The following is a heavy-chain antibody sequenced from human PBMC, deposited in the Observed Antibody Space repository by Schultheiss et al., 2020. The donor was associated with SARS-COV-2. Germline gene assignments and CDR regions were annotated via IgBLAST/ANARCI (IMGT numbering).Heavy chain of an antibody. Sequence: GGSLRLSCAASGFTFSSYAMHWVRQAPGKGLEWVAVISYDGSNKYYPDSVKGRFTISRDSSRNTLFLQMHSLRAEDTAVYYCERDLVAVAGLLDAFDIWGQGTMVTVSS. CDR3: ERDLVAVAGLLDAFDI. CDR1: GFTFSSYA. CDR2: ISYDGSNK. J-gene: IGHJ3*02. V-gene: IGHV3-30*01. D-gene: IGHD6-19*01.